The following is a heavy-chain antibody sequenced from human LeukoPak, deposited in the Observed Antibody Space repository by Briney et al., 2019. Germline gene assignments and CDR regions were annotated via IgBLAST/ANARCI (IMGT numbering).Heavy chain of an antibody. Sequence: PSETLSLTCTVSGGSISNSRYYWGWVRQPPGKGLEWIGSVYYSGSTSYNPSLKSRVTISVDTSKNQFSLKLSSVTAADTAVYYCARGGGIVVVVAATSWFDPWGQGTLVTVSS. D-gene: IGHD2-15*01. CDR2: VYYSGST. CDR3: ARGGGIVVVVAATSWFDP. J-gene: IGHJ5*02. CDR1: GGSISNSRYY. V-gene: IGHV4-39*07.